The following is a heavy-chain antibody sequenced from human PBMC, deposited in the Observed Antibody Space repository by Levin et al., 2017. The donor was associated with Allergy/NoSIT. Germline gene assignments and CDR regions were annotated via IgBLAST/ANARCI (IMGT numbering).Heavy chain of an antibody. CDR1: GGSFSGYY. J-gene: IGHJ4*02. D-gene: IGHD3-3*01. CDR3: ARLKSVFGVVIRGAFDY. CDR2: INHSGST. V-gene: IGHV4-34*01. Sequence: SETLSLTCAVYGGSFSGYYWSWIRQPPGKGLEWIGEINHSGSTNYNPSLKSRVTISVDTSKNQFSLKLSSVTAADTAVYYCARLKSVFGVVIRGAFDYWGQGTLVTVSS.